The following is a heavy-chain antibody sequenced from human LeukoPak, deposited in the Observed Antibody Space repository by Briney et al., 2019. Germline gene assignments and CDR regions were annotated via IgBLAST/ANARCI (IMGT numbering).Heavy chain of an antibody. CDR3: ARAGYYCSSTSCPDIVVVVAAPDY. CDR2: ISSSGSTI. CDR1: GFTFSDYY. V-gene: IGHV3-11*01. D-gene: IGHD2-15*01. Sequence: PGGSLRLSCAASGFTFSDYYMSWIRQAPGKGLEWVSYISSSGSTIYYADSVKGRFTISRDNAKNSLYLQMNSLGAEDTAVYYCARAGYYCSSTSCPDIVVVVAAPDYWGQGTLVTVSS. J-gene: IGHJ4*02.